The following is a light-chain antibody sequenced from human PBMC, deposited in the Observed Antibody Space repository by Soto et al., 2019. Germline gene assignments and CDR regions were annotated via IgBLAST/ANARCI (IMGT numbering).Light chain of an antibody. CDR3: QQYNSYPWT. CDR2: DVS. CDR1: QSISSW. V-gene: IGKV1-5*01. J-gene: IGKJ1*01. Sequence: DIPMTQSPSPLSASLGDRVTITCLASQSISSWLAWYQQNPGKAPKLLIYDVSSLESGVPSRFSGSGSGTEFTLAISSLQPDDFATYYCQQYNSYPWTFGQGTKVDI.